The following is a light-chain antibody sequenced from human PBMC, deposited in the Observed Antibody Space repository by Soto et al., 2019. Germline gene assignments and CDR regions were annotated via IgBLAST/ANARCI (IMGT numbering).Light chain of an antibody. CDR3: QQYGSSPPRFT. CDR2: GAS. J-gene: IGKJ3*01. CDR1: QSVSSSY. Sequence: EIVLTQSPGTLSLSPGERATLSCRASQSVSSSYLAWYQQKPGQAPRLLIYGASSSATGIPDRFSGSGSGTDFTLTISRLEPEDFAVYYCQQYGSSPPRFTFGPGTKVDIK. V-gene: IGKV3-20*01.